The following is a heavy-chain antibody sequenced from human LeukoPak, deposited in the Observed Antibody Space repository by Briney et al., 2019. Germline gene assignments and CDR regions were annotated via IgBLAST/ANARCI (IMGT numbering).Heavy chain of an antibody. D-gene: IGHD2-2*01. CDR2: IHYSGST. CDR1: GGSISSYY. CDR3: ARRLGSSSTGFDY. J-gene: IGHJ4*02. V-gene: IGHV4-59*08. Sequence: SETLSLTCTVSGGSISSYYWSWIRQPPGKGLEWIGSIHYSGSTTYNPSLRSPVTISVDTSKNQFSLKLSSVTAADTAVYYCARRLGSSSTGFDYWGQGTLVTVSS.